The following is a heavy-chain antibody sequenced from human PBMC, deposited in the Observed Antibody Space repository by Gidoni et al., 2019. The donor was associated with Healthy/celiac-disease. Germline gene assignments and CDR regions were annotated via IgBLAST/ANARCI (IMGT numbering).Heavy chain of an antibody. CDR2: IYYSGST. J-gene: IGHJ5*02. Sequence: QVQLQESGPGLVKRSETLSLTCTVSGGSVSSGSYYWSWIRQPPGKGLEWIGYIYYSGSTNYNPSLKSRVTISVDTSKNQFSLKLSSVTDADTAVYYCARDLTTVKGGGWFDPWGQGTLVTVSS. D-gene: IGHD4-4*01. V-gene: IGHV4-61*01. CDR3: ARDLTTVKGGGWFDP. CDR1: GGSVSSGSYY.